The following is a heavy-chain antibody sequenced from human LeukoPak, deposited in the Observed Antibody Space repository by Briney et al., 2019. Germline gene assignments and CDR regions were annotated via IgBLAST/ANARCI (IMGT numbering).Heavy chain of an antibody. CDR3: AKVSVSTYYFDY. V-gene: IGHV3-23*01. CDR1: GFTFNNYA. D-gene: IGHD4-11*01. J-gene: IGHJ4*02. Sequence: GGSLRLSCAASGFTFNNYAMSWVRQAPGKGLEWVSAISGSGGTTYYADSVKGRFTFSRDNSKNTLYLQMNSLRAEDTAVYYCAKVSVSTYYFDYWGQGTLVTVSS. CDR2: ISGSGGTT.